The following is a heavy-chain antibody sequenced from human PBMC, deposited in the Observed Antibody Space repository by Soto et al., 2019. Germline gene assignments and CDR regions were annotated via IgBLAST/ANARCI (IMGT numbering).Heavy chain of an antibody. V-gene: IGHV4-31*03. CDR1: GGSISSGGYY. J-gene: IGHJ5*02. D-gene: IGHD4-17*01. CDR2: IYYSGST. Sequence: QVQLQESGPGLVKPSQTLSLTCTVSGGSISSGGYYWSWIRQHPGKGLEWIGYIYYSGSTYYNPALKRRVTLSVHMSKNPFSLQLSSVTPADTAVSYCARDRVLRAIWFDPWGQGTLVTVSS. CDR3: ARDRVLRAIWFDP.